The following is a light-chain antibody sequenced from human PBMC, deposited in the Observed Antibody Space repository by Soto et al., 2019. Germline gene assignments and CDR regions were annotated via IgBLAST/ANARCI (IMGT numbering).Light chain of an antibody. J-gene: IGKJ1*01. V-gene: IGKV1-5*01. Sequence: DIQMTQSPSTLSASVGDRVTITCRASQSISSWLAWYQQKPGKAPKLLIYDASSLESGVPSRFSGSGSGTEFTLTISSLQPDDFATYYCKQYNSYSWWTFGQGTKVEIK. CDR1: QSISSW. CDR2: DAS. CDR3: KQYNSYSWWT.